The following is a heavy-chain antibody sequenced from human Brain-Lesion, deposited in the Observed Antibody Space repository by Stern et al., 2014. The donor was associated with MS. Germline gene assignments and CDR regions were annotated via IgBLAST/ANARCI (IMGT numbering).Heavy chain of an antibody. V-gene: IGHV1-3*01. J-gene: IGHJ4*02. D-gene: IGHD3-22*01. CDR3: ARDDHRDSSGHYAPFDY. Sequence: VQLVESGAEVKKPGASVKVSCKASGYTFIRYAMQWVRQAPGPRLEWMGRINGVDDKTKYSHKFQGRVTITRDTSANTVYMELSSLRSEDTAVYYCARDDHRDSSGHYAPFDYWGQGTRVTVSS. CDR2: INGVDDKT. CDR1: GYTFIRYA.